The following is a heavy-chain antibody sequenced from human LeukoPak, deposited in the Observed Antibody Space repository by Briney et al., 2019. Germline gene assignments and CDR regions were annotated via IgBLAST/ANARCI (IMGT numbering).Heavy chain of an antibody. CDR3: ARLSFYYGSGSYGGWFDP. CDR1: GFTFSSYA. V-gene: IGHV3-23*01. CDR2: ISGSGGST. Sequence: GGSLRLSCAASGFTFSSYAMSWVRQAPGKGLEWVSAISGSGGSTYYADSVKGRFTISRDNSKNTLYLQMNSLWAEDTAVYYCARLSFYYGSGSYGGWFDPWGQGTLVTVSS. J-gene: IGHJ5*02. D-gene: IGHD3-10*01.